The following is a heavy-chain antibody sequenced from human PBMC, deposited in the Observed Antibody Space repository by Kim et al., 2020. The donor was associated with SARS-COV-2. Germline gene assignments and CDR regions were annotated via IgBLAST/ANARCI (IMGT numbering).Heavy chain of an antibody. V-gene: IGHV3-23*01. CDR3: ARGRLAPDF. CDR2: GST. D-gene: IGHD6-19*01. J-gene: IGHJ4*02. Sequence: GSTNFADSVKGRFTISGDNSKNTLYLQMNSLRAEDTAVYYCARGRLAPDFWGQGTLVTVSS.